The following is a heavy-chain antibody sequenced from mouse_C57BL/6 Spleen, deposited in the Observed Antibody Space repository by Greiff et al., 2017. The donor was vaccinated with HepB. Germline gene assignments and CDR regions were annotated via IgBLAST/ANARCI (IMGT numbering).Heavy chain of an antibody. V-gene: IGHV5-4*01. CDR1: GFTFSSYA. J-gene: IGHJ4*01. D-gene: IGHD4-1*01. CDR2: ISDGGSYT. CDR3: ARELGRLYAMDY. Sequence: EVHLVESGGGLVKPGGSLKLSCAASGFTFSSYAMSWVRQTPEKRLEWVATISDGGSYTYYPDNVKGRFTISRDNAKNNLYLQMSHLKSEDTAMYYCARELGRLYAMDYWGQGTSVTVSS.